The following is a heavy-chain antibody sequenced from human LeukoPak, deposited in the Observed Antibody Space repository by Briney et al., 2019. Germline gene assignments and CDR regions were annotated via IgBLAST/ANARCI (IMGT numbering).Heavy chain of an antibody. Sequence: ASVKVSCKASGGTFSSYTISWVRQAPGQGLEWMGRINPNSGGTNYAQKFQGRVTMTRDTSISTAYMGLSRLRSDDTAVYYCATYGGNSEDYWGQGTLVTVSS. CDR1: GGTFSSYT. CDR3: ATYGGNSEDY. V-gene: IGHV1-2*06. CDR2: INPNSGGT. J-gene: IGHJ4*02. D-gene: IGHD4-23*01.